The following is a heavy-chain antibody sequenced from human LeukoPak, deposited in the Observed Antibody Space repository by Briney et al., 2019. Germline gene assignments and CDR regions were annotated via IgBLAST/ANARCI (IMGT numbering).Heavy chain of an antibody. D-gene: IGHD2-8*01. CDR2: IIPIFGTA. V-gene: IGHV1-69*13. CDR1: GGTFSSYA. J-gene: IGHJ3*02. Sequence: ASVKVSCKASGGTFSSYAISWLRQAPGQGLEWMRGIIPIFGTANYAQKFQGRVTITADESTSTAYMELSSLRSEDTAVYYCAREHHSTNEGTVAFDIWGQGTMVTVSS. CDR3: AREHHSTNEGTVAFDI.